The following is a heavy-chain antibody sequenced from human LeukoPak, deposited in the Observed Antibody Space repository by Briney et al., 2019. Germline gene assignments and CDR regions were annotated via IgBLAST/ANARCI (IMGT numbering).Heavy chain of an antibody. CDR1: GGSFSGYY. V-gene: IGHV4-34*01. D-gene: IGHD3-3*01. CDR3: ARRGYYDFWSGYYRWFDP. J-gene: IGHJ5*02. Sequence: SETLSLTRAVYGGSFSGYYWSWIRQPPGKGLEWIGEINHSGSTNYNPSLKSRVTISVDTSKNQFSLKLSSVTAADTAVYYCARRGYYDFWSGYYRWFDPWGQGTLVTVSS. CDR2: INHSGST.